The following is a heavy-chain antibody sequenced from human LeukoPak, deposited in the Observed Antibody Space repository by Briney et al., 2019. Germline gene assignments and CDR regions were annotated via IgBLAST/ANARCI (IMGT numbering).Heavy chain of an antibody. CDR1: SGSFSGYY. V-gene: IGHV4-34*01. D-gene: IGHD3-9*01. CDR3: ARVMAIRYFDWLTYYYYYYMDV. CDR2: INHSGST. J-gene: IGHJ6*03. Sequence: SETLSLTCAVYSGSFSGYYWSWIRQPPGKGLEWIGEINHSGSTNYNPSLKSRVTISVDTSKNQFSLKLSSVTTADTAVYYCARVMAIRYFDWLTYYYYYYMDVWGKGTTVTISS.